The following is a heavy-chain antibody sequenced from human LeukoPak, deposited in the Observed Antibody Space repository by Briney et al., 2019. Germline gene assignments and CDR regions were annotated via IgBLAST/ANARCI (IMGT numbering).Heavy chain of an antibody. Sequence: ASVKVSCKASGYTFTDHTMHWLRQAPGQRLDWMGWINGGSGNTKYSPEFQGRVTITRDTSASTAYMELSSLRSEDTAVYYCVARPISPIRFLEWLSPSEAWGQGTLVTVSS. CDR3: VARPISPIRFLEWLSPSEA. CDR1: GYTFTDHT. CDR2: INGGSGNT. J-gene: IGHJ4*02. D-gene: IGHD3-3*01. V-gene: IGHV1-3*01.